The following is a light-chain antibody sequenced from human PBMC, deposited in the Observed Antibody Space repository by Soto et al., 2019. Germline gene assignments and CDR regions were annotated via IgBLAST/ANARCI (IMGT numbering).Light chain of an antibody. CDR1: QSVTSN. Sequence: EIVMTQSPATLSVPPGERATLSCRASQSVTSNLAWYQQRPGQAPRLLFYGASTRATGIPARFSGGGSGTEFTLTISSLQSEDFAVYYCQQYYTWPRTFGQGTKVEIK. CDR3: QQYYTWPRT. V-gene: IGKV3-15*01. CDR2: GAS. J-gene: IGKJ1*01.